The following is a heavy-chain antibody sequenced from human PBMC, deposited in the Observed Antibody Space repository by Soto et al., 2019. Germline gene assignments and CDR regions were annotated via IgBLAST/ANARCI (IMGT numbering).Heavy chain of an antibody. CDR1: GFTFSSYA. CDR2: IVGSGGSR. J-gene: IGHJ6*02. D-gene: IGHD2-2*01. Sequence: GGSLRLSCAASGFTFSSYAMTWVRQAPGKGLEWVSAIVGSGGSRYYADSVKGRFTISRENSKNTLHLQMNSLRAEDTAVYYCAKEGGSPLGYCSSTSCYFSNYYGVDVWGQGTTVTVSS. V-gene: IGHV3-23*01. CDR3: AKEGGSPLGYCSSTSCYFSNYYGVDV.